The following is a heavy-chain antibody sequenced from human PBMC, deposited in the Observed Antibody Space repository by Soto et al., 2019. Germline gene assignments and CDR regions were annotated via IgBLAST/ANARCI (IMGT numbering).Heavy chain of an antibody. CDR3: ARTNISGTRFDY. V-gene: IGHV4-4*02. J-gene: IGHJ4*02. CDR1: GGSISTSNW. CDR2: VCHSGST. Sequence: QVQLQESGPGLVKPSGTLSLTCAVSGGSISTSNWWSWVRQPPGKGLEWIGEVCHSGSTNYNQSFKSRVAMSVDKSKNQFSLKLNSVTAADTALSYCARTNISGTRFDYWGQGSLVTVSS. D-gene: IGHD1-20*01.